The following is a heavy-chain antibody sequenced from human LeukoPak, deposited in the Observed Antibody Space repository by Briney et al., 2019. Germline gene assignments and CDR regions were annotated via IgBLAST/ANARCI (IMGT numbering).Heavy chain of an antibody. J-gene: IGHJ6*04. V-gene: IGHV4-34*01. CDR2: INHSGST. CDR1: GVSLSGYY. CDR3: ARGGGWHYYYYGMDV. Sequence: PSETLSLTCAVYGVSLSGYYWSWIRQPPGKGLEWIGEINHSGSTNYNPSLKSRVTISVDTSKSQFSLKLSSVTAADTAVYYCARGGGWHYYYYGMDVWGKGTTVTVSS. D-gene: IGHD6-19*01.